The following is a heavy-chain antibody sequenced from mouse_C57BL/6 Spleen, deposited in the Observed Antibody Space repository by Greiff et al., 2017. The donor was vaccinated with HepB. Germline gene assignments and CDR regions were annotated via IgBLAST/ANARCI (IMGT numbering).Heavy chain of an antibody. J-gene: IGHJ1*03. V-gene: IGHV1-64*01. CDR1: GYTFTSYW. Sequence: VQLQQPGAELVKPGASVKLSCKASGYTFTSYWMHWVKQRPGQGLEWIGMIHPNSGSTNYNEKFKSKATLTVDKSSSTAYMQLSSLTSEDSAVYYCARWDYYGSGYFDVWGTGTTVTVSS. D-gene: IGHD1-1*01. CDR3: ARWDYYGSGYFDV. CDR2: IHPNSGST.